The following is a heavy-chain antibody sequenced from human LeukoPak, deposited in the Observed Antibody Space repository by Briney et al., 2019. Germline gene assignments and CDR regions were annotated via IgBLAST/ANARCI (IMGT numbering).Heavy chain of an antibody. Sequence: ASVKVSCKASGDTFSNYDVTWVRQAPGQGLEWMGRIIPVFDTAKYAQNFQGRVTMTTDESSGTAYMELYSLRSEDTAVYYCALSAEKQLVYFDFWGQGTLVTVSS. CDR3: ALSAEKQLVYFDF. J-gene: IGHJ4*02. CDR2: IIPVFDTA. CDR1: GDTFSNYD. D-gene: IGHD6-13*01. V-gene: IGHV1-69*05.